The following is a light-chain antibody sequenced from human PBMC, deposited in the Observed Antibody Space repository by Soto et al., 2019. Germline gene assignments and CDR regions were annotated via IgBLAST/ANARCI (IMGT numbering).Light chain of an antibody. CDR3: QQYNSYPYT. V-gene: IGKV1-5*03. CDR1: QSISSW. J-gene: IGKJ2*01. CDR2: KAS. Sequence: DIQMTQSPSTLSASVGDRVTITCRASQSISSWLAWYQQRPGKAPKLLIYKASSLESGVPSRFSGSGSGTEFTLTISSLQPDDFATYYCQQYNSYPYTFGQGTKLEIK.